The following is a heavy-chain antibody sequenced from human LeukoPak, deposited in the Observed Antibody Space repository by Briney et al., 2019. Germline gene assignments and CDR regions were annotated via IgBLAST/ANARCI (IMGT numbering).Heavy chain of an antibody. CDR2: IWSDGSKT. CDR3: ARDKGERSLDH. J-gene: IGHJ4*02. CDR1: GFTFSSYG. V-gene: IGHV3-33*08. Sequence: GRSLRLSCAASGFTFSSYGMHWVRQAPGKGLEWVAMIWSDGSKTYFADSVEGRFTISRDNFRTTVDLQMNSLGVDDTAVYYCARDKGERSLDHWGQGTLVTVSS. D-gene: IGHD1-1*01.